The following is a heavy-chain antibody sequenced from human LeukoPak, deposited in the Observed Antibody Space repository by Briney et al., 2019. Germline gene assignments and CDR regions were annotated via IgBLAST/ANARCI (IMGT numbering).Heavy chain of an antibody. CDR2: INPNSGAT. CDR1: GYTFTGYY. D-gene: IGHD2-21*01. V-gene: IGHV1-2*02. J-gene: IGHJ3*02. Sequence: ASVKVSCKASGYTFTGYYLHWVRQAPGQGLEWMGWINPNSGATNYAQKFQGRVTMTRDTSLSTAYMELSRLKSDDTAVNYCARDIIVVAYDAFDIWGQGTMVTVSS. CDR3: ARDIIVVAYDAFDI.